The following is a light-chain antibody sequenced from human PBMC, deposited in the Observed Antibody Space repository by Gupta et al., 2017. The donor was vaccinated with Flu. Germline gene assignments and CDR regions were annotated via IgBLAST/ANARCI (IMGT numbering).Light chain of an antibody. CDR2: DND. Sequence: QFVFTQPSSVSEAPGQKVGIYCSGSSYNIGINDVPWYPVLPGTAPKLLIYDNDKRPSGIPDRFSGSKSGTSATLDITGLQTGDEADYYCATWDDSLSAVVFGGGTKVAV. V-gene: IGLV1-51*01. CDR1: SYNIGIND. CDR3: ATWDDSLSAVV. J-gene: IGLJ2*01.